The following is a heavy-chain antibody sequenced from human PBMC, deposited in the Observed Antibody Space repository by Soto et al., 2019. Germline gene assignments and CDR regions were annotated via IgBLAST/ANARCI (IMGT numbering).Heavy chain of an antibody. V-gene: IGHV3-23*01. CDR1: GFTVSSYA. CDR2: INGSGGST. Sequence: EVQLLESGGGLVQPGGSLRLSCAASGFTVSSYAMSWVRQAPGKGLEWVSAINGSGGSTYYADSVKGRFTISNDHSKNTLYLQMNSLRVDDTAGYDCVYLANLRQGTTSLLWGQGTLVTVSS. D-gene: IGHD1-7*01. J-gene: IGHJ4*02. CDR3: VYLANLRQGTTSLL.